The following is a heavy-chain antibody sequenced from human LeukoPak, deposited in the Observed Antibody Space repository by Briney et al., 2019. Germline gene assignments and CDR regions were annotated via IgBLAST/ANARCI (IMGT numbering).Heavy chain of an antibody. Sequence: GASVKVSCKASGYTFTSYYMHWVRQAPGQGLEWMGIINPSGGSTNYAQKFQGRATMTRDTSTSTVYMELSSLRSEDTAVYYCAGANFGVVIGFDPWGQGTLVTVSS. J-gene: IGHJ5*02. D-gene: IGHD3-3*01. CDR3: AGANFGVVIGFDP. V-gene: IGHV1-46*01. CDR1: GYTFTSYY. CDR2: INPSGGST.